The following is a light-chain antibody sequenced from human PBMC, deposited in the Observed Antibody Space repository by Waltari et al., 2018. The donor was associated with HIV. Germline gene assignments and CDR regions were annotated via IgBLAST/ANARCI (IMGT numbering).Light chain of an antibody. CDR3: QQTYKTPHT. V-gene: IGKV1-39*01. Sequence: DIQMTQSPSSLSASVGVRATITCRASKNIDSSLNWYQQTPGKAPKLLIFGASNLQSGVPSRFTGSRSGTDFTLSVSSLHPEDFTTYYCQQTYKTPHTFGQGTRLEIK. J-gene: IGKJ5*01. CDR1: KNIDSS. CDR2: GAS.